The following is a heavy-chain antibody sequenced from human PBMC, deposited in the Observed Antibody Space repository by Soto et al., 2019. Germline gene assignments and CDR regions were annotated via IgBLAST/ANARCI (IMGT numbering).Heavy chain of an antibody. CDR3: ARGRGAAADYFDF. CDR1: GFTFSDYY. CDR2: ISSSTSHT. D-gene: IGHD6-13*01. V-gene: IGHV3-11*05. J-gene: IGHJ4*02. Sequence: QVQLVESGGGLVKPGGSLRLSCAGSGFTFSDYYMTWIRQAPGKGLEWVSYISSSTSHTNYAGSVKGRFTISRDTAKNSLFLQMNSLRAEDTAVYYCARGRGAAADYFDFWGQGALVTVSS.